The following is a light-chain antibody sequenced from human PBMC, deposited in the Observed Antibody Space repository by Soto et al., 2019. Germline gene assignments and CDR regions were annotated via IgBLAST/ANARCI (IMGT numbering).Light chain of an antibody. V-gene: IGKV1-33*01. CDR1: QDIRKY. Sequence: DIQMTQSPSSLSASVGDRFTITCQASQDIRKYLNWYQHKPGRPPKLLIHDASVLETGVPLRFSGSGSGTDFTLIINSLQPEDAATYYCQQYDGLPSFGQGTRLEIK. CDR3: QQYDGLPS. J-gene: IGKJ5*01. CDR2: DAS.